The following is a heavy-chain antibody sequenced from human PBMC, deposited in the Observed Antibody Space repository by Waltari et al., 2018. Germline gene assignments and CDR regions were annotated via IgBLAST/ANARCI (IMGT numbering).Heavy chain of an antibody. J-gene: IGHJ6*02. CDR1: GFTFSRYA. Sequence: EVQLLESGGGLVQPGGSLRLSCAASGFTFSRYAMSWVRQAPGKGLEWVSAISGSGGSTYYADSVKGRFTISRDNSKNTLYLQMNSLRAEDTAVYYCAKVGTNYYYYGMDVWGQGTTVTVSS. V-gene: IGHV3-23*01. CDR2: ISGSGGST. CDR3: AKVGTNYYYYGMDV. D-gene: IGHD7-27*01.